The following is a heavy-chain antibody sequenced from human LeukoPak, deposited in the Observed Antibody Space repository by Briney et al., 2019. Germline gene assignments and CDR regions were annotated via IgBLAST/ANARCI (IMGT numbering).Heavy chain of an antibody. J-gene: IGHJ4*02. D-gene: IGHD6-13*01. Sequence: SETLSLTCTVSGGSISSGGYSWSWIRQPPGKGLEWIGCIYQSGSTYYNPSLKSRVTISVDRSKNQFSLKLSSVTAADTAVYYCGRGGIAAAASGIDYWGQGTLVTVSS. V-gene: IGHV4-30-2*01. CDR2: IYQSGST. CDR1: GGSISSGGYS. CDR3: GRGGIAAAASGIDY.